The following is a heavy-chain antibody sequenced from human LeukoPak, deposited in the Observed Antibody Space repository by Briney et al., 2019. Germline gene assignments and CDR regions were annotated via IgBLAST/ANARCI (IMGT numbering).Heavy chain of an antibody. CDR1: GFTVSSNY. D-gene: IGHD6-19*01. J-gene: IGHJ4*02. Sequence: GGSLRLSCAASGFTVSSNYMSWVRQAPGKGLEGVSVIYSGGSTYYADSVKGRFTISRDNSKNTLYLQMNSLRAEDTAVYFCARRSGVAVAGAFDYWGQGTLVTVSS. V-gene: IGHV3-66*04. CDR2: IYSGGST. CDR3: ARRSGVAVAGAFDY.